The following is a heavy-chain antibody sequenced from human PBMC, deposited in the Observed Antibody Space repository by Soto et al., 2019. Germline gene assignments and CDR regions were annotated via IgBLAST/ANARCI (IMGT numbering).Heavy chain of an antibody. D-gene: IGHD2-8*01. CDR2: IIPILGIA. J-gene: IGHJ6*03. V-gene: IGHV1-69*10. Sequence: ASVKVSCKASGGTFSSYAISWVRQAPGQGLEWMGGIIPILGIANYAQKFQGRVTITADKSTSTAYMELSSLRSEDTAVYYCARGPWGYCTNGVCSDYYYYYMDVWGKGTTVTVSS. CDR1: GGTFSSYA. CDR3: ARGPWGYCTNGVCSDYYYYYMDV.